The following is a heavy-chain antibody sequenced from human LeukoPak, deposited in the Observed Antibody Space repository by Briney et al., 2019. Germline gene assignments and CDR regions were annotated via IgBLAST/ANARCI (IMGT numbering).Heavy chain of an antibody. CDR2: INPNSGGT. CDR3: AREVLAAAGHPHYYSYGMDV. D-gene: IGHD6-13*01. Sequence: ASVKVSCKASGYTFTGYYMHWVRQAPGQGLEWMGWINPNSGGTNYAQKFQGRVTMTRDTSISTAYMELSRLRSDDTAVYYCAREVLAAAGHPHYYSYGMDVWGQGTTVTVSS. J-gene: IGHJ6*02. CDR1: GYTFTGYY. V-gene: IGHV1-2*02.